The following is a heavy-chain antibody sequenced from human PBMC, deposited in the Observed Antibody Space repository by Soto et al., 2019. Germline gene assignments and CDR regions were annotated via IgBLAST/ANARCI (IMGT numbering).Heavy chain of an antibody. CDR3: AREIFRSGSYEFVTTDYSDS. D-gene: IGHD3-10*01. V-gene: IGHV1-3*01. Sequence: ASGKVSCKASGYIFTAYGLHWVRQAPGQGLEWMGWINGGNGNTKYSQKFQGRVTITRDTSATTTYMELSSLRSEDTAVFYCAREIFRSGSYEFVTTDYSDSWG. J-gene: IGHJ4*01. CDR2: INGGNGNT. CDR1: GYIFTAYG.